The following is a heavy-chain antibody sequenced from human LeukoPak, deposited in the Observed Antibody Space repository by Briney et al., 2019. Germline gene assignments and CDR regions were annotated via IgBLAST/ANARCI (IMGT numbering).Heavy chain of an antibody. CDR2: FDPEDGET. Sequence: ASVKVSCKVSGYTLTELSMHWVRQAPGKGLEWMGGFDPEDGETIYAQKFQGRVTMTRDMSTSTVYMELSSLRSEDTAVYYCVGTNCGGDCYSRYFDIWGQGTMVTVSS. CDR3: VGTNCGGDCYSRYFDI. D-gene: IGHD2-21*02. V-gene: IGHV1-24*01. J-gene: IGHJ3*02. CDR1: GYTLTELS.